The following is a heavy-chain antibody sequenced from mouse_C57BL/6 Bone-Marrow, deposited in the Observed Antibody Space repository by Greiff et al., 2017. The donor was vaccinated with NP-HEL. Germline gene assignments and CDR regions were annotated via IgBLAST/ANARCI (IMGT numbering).Heavy chain of an antibody. CDR2: ISNGGGST. Sequence: EVKLVESGGGLVQPGGSLKLSCAASGFTFSDYYMYWVRQTPEKRLEWVAYISNGGGSTYYPDTVKGRFTISRDNAKNTLYLQMSRLKSEDTAMYYCARRGPAGYAMDYWGQGTSVTVSS. J-gene: IGHJ4*01. V-gene: IGHV5-12*01. CDR3: ARRGPAGYAMDY. CDR1: GFTFSDYY.